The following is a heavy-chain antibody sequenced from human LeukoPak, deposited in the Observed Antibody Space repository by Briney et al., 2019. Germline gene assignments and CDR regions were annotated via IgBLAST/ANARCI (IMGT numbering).Heavy chain of an antibody. J-gene: IGHJ4*02. V-gene: IGHV5-51*01. CDR3: ARQDGYSLYHFDY. CDR2: IYPADSDT. D-gene: IGHD5-18*01. CDR1: GYSFASYW. Sequence: GESLKISCKGSGYSFASYWIAWVRQMPGKGLEWMGIIYPADSDTRYSPSFRGQVTISVDKSISTAYLQWSSLKASDTAMYYCARQDGYSLYHFDYWGQGTLVTVSS.